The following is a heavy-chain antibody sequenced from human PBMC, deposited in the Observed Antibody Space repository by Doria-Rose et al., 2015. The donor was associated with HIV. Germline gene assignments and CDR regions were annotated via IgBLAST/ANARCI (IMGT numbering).Heavy chain of an antibody. V-gene: IGHV2-26*01. J-gene: IGHJ4*02. CDR3: ARIKSSRWYHKYYFDF. CDR1: GVSLSSPGMG. Sequence: QVTLKEPGPVLVKPTETLTPTCTVSGVSLSSPGMGVSWIRQPPGKALEWLANIFSDDERSYKTSLKSRLTIPRGTSKSQVVLTMTDMDPVGTATYYCARIKSSRWYHKYYFDFWGQGTLVIVSA. CDR2: IFSDDER. D-gene: IGHD6-13*01.